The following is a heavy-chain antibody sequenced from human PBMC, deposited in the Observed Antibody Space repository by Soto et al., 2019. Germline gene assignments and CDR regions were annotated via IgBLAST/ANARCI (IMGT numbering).Heavy chain of an antibody. D-gene: IGHD3-16*01. CDR2: IGTAGDT. CDR3: ARDKRLGGGREWYFDL. CDR1: GFTFSSYD. J-gene: IGHJ2*01. V-gene: IGHV3-13*01. Sequence: GGSLRLSCAASGFTFSSYDMHWVRQATGKGLEWVSAIGTAGDTYYPGSVKGRFTISRENAKNSLYLQMNSLRAGDTAVYYCARDKRLGGGREWYFDLWGRGTLVTVSS.